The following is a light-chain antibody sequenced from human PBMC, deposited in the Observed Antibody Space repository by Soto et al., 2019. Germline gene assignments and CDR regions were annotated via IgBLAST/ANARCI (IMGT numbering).Light chain of an antibody. V-gene: IGLV1-40*01. Sequence: QSVLTQPPSVSGAPGQRVTISCTGSSSNIGAGYDVHWYQQVPGTAPKLLIYGNINRPSGVPDRFSGSKSGTSASLAITGLQAEDEADYYCQSYDSSLPVVFGGGTQLTVL. CDR2: GNI. J-gene: IGLJ2*01. CDR1: SSNIGAGYD. CDR3: QSYDSSLPVV.